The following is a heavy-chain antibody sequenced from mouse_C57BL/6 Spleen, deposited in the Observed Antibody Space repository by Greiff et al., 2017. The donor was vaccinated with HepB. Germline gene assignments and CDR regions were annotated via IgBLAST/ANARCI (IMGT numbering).Heavy chain of an antibody. CDR2: IDPSDSYT. CDR3: ARTDYYTS. V-gene: IGHV1-50*01. J-gene: IGHJ3*01. D-gene: IGHD1-1*01. Sequence: QVQLQQPGAELVKPGASVKLSCKASGYTFTSYWMQWVKQRPGQGLEWTGEIDPSDSYTNYNQKFKGKATLIVDSTPNTAYMQLSSLTSEDSAVYYCARTDYYTSWGQGTLVTVSA. CDR1: GYTFTSYW.